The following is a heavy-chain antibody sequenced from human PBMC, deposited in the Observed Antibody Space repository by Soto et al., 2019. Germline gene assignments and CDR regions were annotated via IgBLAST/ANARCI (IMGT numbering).Heavy chain of an antibody. Sequence: QVQLVQSGAEVKKPGASVKVSCKASGYTFSTYGISWVRQAPGQGLEWMGWISVYNGNTKYAQKLQGRVTMTADTSTSTAYMELRSLRSDDTAVYYCARSPNCYYDMDVWGKGTTVTVSS. CDR1: GYTFSTYG. CDR2: ISVYNGNT. J-gene: IGHJ6*03. V-gene: IGHV1-18*01. CDR3: ARSPNCYYDMDV.